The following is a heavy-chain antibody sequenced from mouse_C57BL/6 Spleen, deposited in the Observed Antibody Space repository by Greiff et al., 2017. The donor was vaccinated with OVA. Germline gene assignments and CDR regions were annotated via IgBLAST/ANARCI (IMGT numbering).Heavy chain of an antibody. Sequence: EVQRVESGEGLVKPGGSLKLSCAASGFTFSSYAMSWVRQTPEKRLEWVAYISSGGDYIYYADTVKGRFTISRDNARNTLYLQMSSLKSEDTAMYYCTREGDYGSRGWYFDVWGTGTTVTVSS. J-gene: IGHJ1*03. CDR3: TREGDYGSRGWYFDV. V-gene: IGHV5-9-1*02. CDR1: GFTFSSYA. CDR2: ISSGGDYI. D-gene: IGHD1-1*01.